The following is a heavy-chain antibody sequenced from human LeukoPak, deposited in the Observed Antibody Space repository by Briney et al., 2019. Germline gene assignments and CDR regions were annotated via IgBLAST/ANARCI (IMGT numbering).Heavy chain of an antibody. CDR2: ISYDGSNK. CDR3: ARGDGYNGDFDY. V-gene: IGHV3-30*03. D-gene: IGHD5-24*01. Sequence: GGSLRLSCAASGFTFSSYGMHWVRQAPGKGLEWVALISYDGSNKYYTDSVKGRFTISRDDSKNTYLQMNRLRAEDTAVYYCARGDGYNGDFDYWGQGTLVTVSS. J-gene: IGHJ4*02. CDR1: GFTFSSYG.